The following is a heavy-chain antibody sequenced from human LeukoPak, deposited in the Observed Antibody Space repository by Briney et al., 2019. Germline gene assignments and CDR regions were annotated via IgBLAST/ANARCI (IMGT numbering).Heavy chain of an antibody. CDR1: GFTFSTYG. CDR3: AKDRRSSTIAVAASYYFDY. Sequence: GGSLRLSCAASGFTFSTYGMHWVRQAPGKGLEWVAYIRYDGSNKYYADSVKGRFTISRDNSKNTLYLQMNSLRAEDTAVYYCAKDRRSSTIAVAASYYFDYWGQGTLVTVSS. CDR2: IRYDGSNK. V-gene: IGHV3-30*02. J-gene: IGHJ4*02. D-gene: IGHD6-19*01.